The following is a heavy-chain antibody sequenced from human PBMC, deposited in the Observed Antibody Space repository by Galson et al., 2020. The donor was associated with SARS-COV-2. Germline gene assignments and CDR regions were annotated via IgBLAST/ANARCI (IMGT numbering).Heavy chain of an antibody. D-gene: IGHD6-19*01. CDR2: ISAYNGNT. J-gene: IGHJ6*02. Sequence: ASVKVSCKASGYTFTSYGISWVRQAPGQGLEWMGWISAYNGNTNYAQKLQGRVTMTTDTSTSTAYMELRSLRSDDTAVYYCARDSSWVAVAGTEDYYYYGMDVWGQGTTVTVSS. V-gene: IGHV1-18*01. CDR1: GYTFTSYG. CDR3: ARDSSWVAVAGTEDYYYYGMDV.